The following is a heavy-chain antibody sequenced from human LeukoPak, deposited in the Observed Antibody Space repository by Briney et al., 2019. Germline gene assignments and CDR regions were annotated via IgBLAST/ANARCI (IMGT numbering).Heavy chain of an antibody. Sequence: PGGSLRLSCAASGFTFSSYGMHWVRQAPGKGLEWVSYISSSGSTIYYADSVKGRFTISRDNAKNSLYLQMNSLRAEDTAVYYCARDRGSYYRGGFDYWGQGTLVTVSS. J-gene: IGHJ4*02. CDR3: ARDRGSYYRGGFDY. CDR1: GFTFSSYG. D-gene: IGHD1-26*01. V-gene: IGHV3-48*04. CDR2: ISSSGSTI.